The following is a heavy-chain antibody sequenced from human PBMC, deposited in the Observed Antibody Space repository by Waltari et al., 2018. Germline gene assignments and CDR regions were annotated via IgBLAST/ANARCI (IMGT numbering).Heavy chain of an antibody. CDR3: ARGATVTSYYYYYYMDV. J-gene: IGHJ6*03. Sequence: EMQLVESGGGLVKPGGSLRLSCAASGFTFSSYSMNWVRQAPGKGLEWVSSISSSSSYIYYADSVKGRFTISRDNAKNSMYLQMNSLRAEDTAVYYCARGATVTSYYYYYYMDVWGKGTTVTVSS. V-gene: IGHV3-21*01. D-gene: IGHD4-17*01. CDR1: GFTFSSYS. CDR2: ISSSSSYI.